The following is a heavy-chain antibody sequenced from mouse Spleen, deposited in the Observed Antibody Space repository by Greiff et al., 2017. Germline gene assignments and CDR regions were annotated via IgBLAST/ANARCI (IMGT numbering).Heavy chain of an antibody. CDR1: GYSITSGYY. V-gene: IGHV3-6*01. CDR2: ISYDGSN. J-gene: IGHJ4*01. D-gene: IGHD2-4*01. CDR3: AREMITTGDYYAMDY. Sequence: EVQLLESGPGLVKPSQSLSLTCSVTGYSITSGYYWNWIRQFPGNKLEWMGYISYDGSNNYNPSLKNRISITRDTSKNQFFLKLNSVTTEDTATYYCAREMITTGDYYAMDYWGQGTSVTVSS.